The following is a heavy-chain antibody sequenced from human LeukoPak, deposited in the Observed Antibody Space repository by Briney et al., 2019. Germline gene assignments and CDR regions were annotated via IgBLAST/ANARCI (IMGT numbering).Heavy chain of an antibody. CDR2: IYYSGST. V-gene: IGHV4-59*11. J-gene: IGHJ6*03. CDR1: GVSISSHY. D-gene: IGHD6-19*01. Sequence: SETLSLTCTVSGVSISSHYWSWIRQTPEKGLEWIGYIYYSGSTKYNPSLRSRVTISVDMSKNQFSLKLSSVTAADTAVYYCARDERSAEQWGYYSMDVWGNGTTVTVSS. CDR3: ARDERSAEQWGYYSMDV.